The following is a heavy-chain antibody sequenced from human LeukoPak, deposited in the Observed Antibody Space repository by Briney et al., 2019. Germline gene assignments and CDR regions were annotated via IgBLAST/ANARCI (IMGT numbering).Heavy chain of an antibody. Sequence: GSLRLSCAASGFTFDDYGMSWVRQVPGKGLEWVSGINWNGGDTGYADSVKGRFTISRDNAKNSLYMQMNSLRAEDTAFYYCARGSGGYRQYFDYWGQGTLVTVSS. CDR2: INWNGGDT. J-gene: IGHJ4*02. D-gene: IGHD3-16*02. CDR1: GFTFDDYG. V-gene: IGHV3-20*04. CDR3: ARGSGGYRQYFDY.